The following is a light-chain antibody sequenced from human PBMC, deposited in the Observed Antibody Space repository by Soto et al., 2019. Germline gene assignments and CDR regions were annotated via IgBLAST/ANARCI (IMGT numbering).Light chain of an antibody. CDR1: QRISAY. Sequence: DIQMTQSPSSLSASVGDRVIITCRASQRISAYLNWYQQKPGEAPKLLIFDVSVLESGVPSRFSGSGSETDFTLSITSLQPDDFATYYCLQTYSPPLTFGPGTTVDFK. CDR3: LQTYSPPLT. J-gene: IGKJ3*01. CDR2: DVS. V-gene: IGKV1-39*01.